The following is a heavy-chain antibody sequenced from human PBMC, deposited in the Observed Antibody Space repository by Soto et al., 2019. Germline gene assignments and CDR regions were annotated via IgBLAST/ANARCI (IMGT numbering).Heavy chain of an antibody. J-gene: IGHJ4*02. CDR2: ISYDGSNK. CDR3: AKDMEPFGGNYVPDY. Sequence: PGGSLRLSCAASGFTFSSYGMHWVRQAPGKGLEWVAVISYDGSNKYYADSVKGRFTISRDNSKNTLYLQMNSLRAEDTAVYYCAKDMEPFGGNYVPDYWGQGNLVTVSS. CDR1: GFTFSSYG. D-gene: IGHD4-4*01. V-gene: IGHV3-30*18.